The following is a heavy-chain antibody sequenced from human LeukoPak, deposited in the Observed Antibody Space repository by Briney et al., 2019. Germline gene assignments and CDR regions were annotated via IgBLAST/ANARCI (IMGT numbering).Heavy chain of an antibody. CDR3: ARDYNC. V-gene: IGHV3-11*01. Sequence: GGSLRLSCSGSGFTFTDYYMSRIRQAPGKGLEWVSYIGPSGTVIYYGDSVKGRFTISRDNAKKSLYLQMNSLRAEDTAVYYCARDYNCWGQGTLVTVSS. CDR2: IGPSGTVI. CDR1: GFTFTDYY. D-gene: IGHD3-10*01. J-gene: IGHJ4*02.